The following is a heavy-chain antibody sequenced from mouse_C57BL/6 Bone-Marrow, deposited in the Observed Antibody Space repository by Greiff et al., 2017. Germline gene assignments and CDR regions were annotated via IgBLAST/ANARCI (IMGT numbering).Heavy chain of an antibody. CDR2: INPNNGGT. CDR1: GYTFTDYN. V-gene: IGHV1-18*01. J-gene: IGHJ2*01. Sequence: VQLQQSGPELVKPGASVKIPCKASGYTFTDYNMDWVKQSHGKSLEWIGDINPNNGGTIYNQKFKGKATLTVDKSSSTAYMELRSLTSEDTAVYYCARDYYDYDPYYFDYWGQGTTLTVSS. CDR3: ARDYYDYDPYYFDY. D-gene: IGHD2-4*01.